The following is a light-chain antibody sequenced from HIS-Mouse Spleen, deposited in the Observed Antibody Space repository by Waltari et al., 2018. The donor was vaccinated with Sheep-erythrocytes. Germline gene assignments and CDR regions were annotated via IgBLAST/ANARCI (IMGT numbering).Light chain of an antibody. V-gene: IGLV2-11*01. Sequence: QSALTQPRSVSGSPGQSVTISCTGTSSDVGGYNYVSWYQQRPGKAPKHMIYDVSKRPSGVPDRFSGSKSGNTASLTISGLQAEDEADYYCCSYAGSYNHVFATGTKVTVL. CDR2: DVS. J-gene: IGLJ1*01. CDR3: CSYAGSYNHV. CDR1: SSDVGGYNY.